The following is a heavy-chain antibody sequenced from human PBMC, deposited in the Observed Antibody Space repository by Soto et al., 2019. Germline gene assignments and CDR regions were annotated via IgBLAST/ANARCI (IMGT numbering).Heavy chain of an antibody. CDR1: GFTFVEYA. Sequence: PGGSLRLSCTASGFTFVEYAMSWFLQAPWKGLEWVGFIRSKAYGGTTEYAASVKGRFTISRDDSKSIAYLQMNSLKTEDTAVYYCTRADRLYCSGGSFYSGQDAFDIWGQGTMVTVSS. CDR2: IRSKAYGGTT. V-gene: IGHV3-49*03. J-gene: IGHJ3*02. CDR3: TRADRLYCSGGSFYSGQDAFDI. D-gene: IGHD2-15*01.